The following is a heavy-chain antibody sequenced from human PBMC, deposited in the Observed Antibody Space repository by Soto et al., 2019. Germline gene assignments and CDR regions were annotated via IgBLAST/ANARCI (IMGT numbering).Heavy chain of an antibody. D-gene: IGHD6-13*01. V-gene: IGHV4-34*01. J-gene: IGHJ4*01. CDR1: GGSLSGYY. Sequence: PSETLALTCAVCGGSLSGYYWSWIRQPPGKVLEWIGEINHSGSTNYNPSLKSRVTTSVDTSNNQSSLKLSSVTAADTAVYYCARLYPPLRGSRGPDYWGHGTLVLGSS. CDR2: INHSGST. CDR3: ARLYPPLRGSRGPDY.